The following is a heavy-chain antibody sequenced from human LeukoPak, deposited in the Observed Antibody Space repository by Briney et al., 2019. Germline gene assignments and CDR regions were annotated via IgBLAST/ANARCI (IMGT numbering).Heavy chain of an antibody. J-gene: IGHJ1*01. D-gene: IGHD3-22*01. CDR3: TTDLSALDDSGYYAKYFHH. CDR2: IKSKTDGGTI. Sequence: GGSLRLSCAASLFTFSKVWMSWGPQAPGKGLEWVGRIKSKTDGGTIDYAAPVKGRFTISRDDSKDTLFLQMNSLKTEDTAVYYCTTDLSALDDSGYYAKYFHHWGQGTLVSVSS. CDR1: LFTFSKVW. V-gene: IGHV3-15*01.